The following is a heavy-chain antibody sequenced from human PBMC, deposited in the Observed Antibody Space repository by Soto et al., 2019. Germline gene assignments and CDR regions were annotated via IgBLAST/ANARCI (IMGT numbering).Heavy chain of an antibody. J-gene: IGHJ6*02. D-gene: IGHD3-10*01. CDR1: GFTFSSYG. V-gene: IGHV3-30*18. CDR2: ISYDGSNK. Sequence: GGSLRLSCAASGFTFSSYGMHWVRQAPGKGLEWVAVISYDGSNKYYADSVKGRFTISRDNSKNTLYLQMNSLRAEDTAVYYCAKDRMVRGVINYYGMDVWGQGTTVTVSS. CDR3: AKDRMVRGVINYYGMDV.